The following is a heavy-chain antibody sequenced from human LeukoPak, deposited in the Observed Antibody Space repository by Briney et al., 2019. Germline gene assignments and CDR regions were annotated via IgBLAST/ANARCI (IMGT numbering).Heavy chain of an antibody. V-gene: IGHV1-2*02. CDR1: GYTFTGYY. Sequence: ASVKVSCKASGYTFTGYYMHWVRQAPGQGLEWMGGINPNSGGTNYAQKFQGRVTMTRDTSISTAYMELSRLRSDDTAVYYCARDYYGSGSSLFDPWGQGTLVTVSS. J-gene: IGHJ5*02. D-gene: IGHD3-10*01. CDR2: INPNSGGT. CDR3: ARDYYGSGSSLFDP.